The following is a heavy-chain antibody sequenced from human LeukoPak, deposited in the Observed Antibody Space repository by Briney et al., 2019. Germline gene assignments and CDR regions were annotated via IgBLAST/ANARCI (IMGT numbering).Heavy chain of an antibody. CDR2: INHSGST. J-gene: IGHJ4*02. CDR3: ARGDVNGGNSV. Sequence: PSETLSLTCAVYGGSFSGYYWSWIRQPPGKGLEWIGEINHSGSTNYNPSLKSRVTISVDTSKNQFSLKLSSVTAADTAVYYCARGDVNGGNSVWGQGTLVTVSS. CDR1: GGSFSGYY. D-gene: IGHD4-23*01. V-gene: IGHV4-34*01.